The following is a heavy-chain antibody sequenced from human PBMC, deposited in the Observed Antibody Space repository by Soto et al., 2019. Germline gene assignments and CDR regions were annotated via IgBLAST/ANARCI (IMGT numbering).Heavy chain of an antibody. Sequence: PSETLSLTCAVSGGSISSGGYSWSWIRQPPGKGLEWIGYIYHSGSTYYNPSLKSRVTISVDRSKNQFSLKLSSVTAADTAVYYCARVWGGAFDIWGQGTTVTVSS. J-gene: IGHJ3*02. CDR2: IYHSGST. CDR1: GGSISSGGYS. D-gene: IGHD3-10*01. CDR3: ARVWGGAFDI. V-gene: IGHV4-30-2*01.